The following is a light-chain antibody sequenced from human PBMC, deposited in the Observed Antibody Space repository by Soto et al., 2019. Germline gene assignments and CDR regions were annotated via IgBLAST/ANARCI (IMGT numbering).Light chain of an antibody. CDR2: DAS. CDR1: QSISSW. J-gene: IGKJ2*01. V-gene: IGKV1-5*01. Sequence: DIQMTQSPSTLSASVGDRVTITCRASQSISSWLAWYQQKPGKAPKLLIYDASSLESGVPSRFSGSGSGTEFTLTISSLQPDDFATYYCQQYNSYRYTFGQGTKRDIK. CDR3: QQYNSYRYT.